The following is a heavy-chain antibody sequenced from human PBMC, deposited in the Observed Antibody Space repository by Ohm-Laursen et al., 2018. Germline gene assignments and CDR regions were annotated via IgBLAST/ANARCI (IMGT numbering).Heavy chain of an antibody. CDR1: GFTLSSYE. J-gene: IGHJ6*02. Sequence: SLRLSCAASGFTLSSYEMNWVRQAPGKGLEWVSYVSRSGTTIYYADSVKGRFTISRDNAKNSVYLQMSSLRAEDTAVYYCARERRNSYYGMDVWGQGTTVTVSS. CDR2: VSRSGTTI. CDR3: ARERRNSYYGMDV. V-gene: IGHV3-48*03.